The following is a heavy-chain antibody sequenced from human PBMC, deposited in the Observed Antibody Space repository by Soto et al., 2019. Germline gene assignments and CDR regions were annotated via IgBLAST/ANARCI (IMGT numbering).Heavy chain of an antibody. Sequence: GGSLRLSCAASGFTFSTSDMHWVRQGTGRGLEWVSVIGTAGDTYYADSVKGRFTISRENARNSLYLQMNSLRAGDTAVYYCVRASSSRFYYMDVWGKGTTVTVSS. CDR3: VRASSSRFYYMDV. V-gene: IGHV3-13*01. CDR2: IGTAGDT. J-gene: IGHJ6*03. D-gene: IGHD2-2*01. CDR1: GFTFSTSD.